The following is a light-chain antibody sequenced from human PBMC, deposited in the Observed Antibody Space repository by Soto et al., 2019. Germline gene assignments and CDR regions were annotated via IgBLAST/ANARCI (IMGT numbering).Light chain of an antibody. V-gene: IGKV1-5*03. CDR1: QSISVW. CDR3: QQSNSYSPT. J-gene: IGKJ1*01. CDR2: KAS. Sequence: DIQMTQSPSTLSASVGDRVTITCRASQSISVWLAWYQQKAGKAPNLLIYKASRLESGVPSRFSGSGSETEFTLTISGLQPGDSATYYCQQSNSYSPTLGQGTKVDIK.